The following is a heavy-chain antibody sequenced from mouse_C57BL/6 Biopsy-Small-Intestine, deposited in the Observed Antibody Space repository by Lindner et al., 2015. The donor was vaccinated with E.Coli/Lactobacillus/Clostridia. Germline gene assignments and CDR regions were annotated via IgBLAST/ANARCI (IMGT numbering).Heavy chain of an antibody. CDR3: ARGYLGIFDY. D-gene: IGHD3-1*01. CDR2: IHPGDGDT. Sequence: VQLQESGPELVKPGASVKISCKASGYAFSSSWMNWVSQRPGKGLEWIGRIHPGDGDTNYHGRFKGRATLTADESSSTAYMQLSSLTSEDSAVYFCARGYLGIFDYWGQGTTLTVSS. J-gene: IGHJ2*01. CDR1: GYAFSSSW. V-gene: IGHV1-82*01.